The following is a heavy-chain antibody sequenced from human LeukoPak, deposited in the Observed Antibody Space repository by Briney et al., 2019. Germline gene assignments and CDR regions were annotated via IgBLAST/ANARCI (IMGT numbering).Heavy chain of an antibody. V-gene: IGHV3-48*03. CDR1: VFAFSIYE. CDR3: ARDERSSLMRAFHY. Sequence: GGSLRLSCEASVFAFSIYEMNWVRQARGKGLEWVSYISRSGRHRYYVESVRGRFTISRDNAKNSLYLQTDSLRADDTAVYYCARDERSSLMRAFHYWGEGPLVMVSS. J-gene: IGHJ4*02. CDR2: ISRSGRHR. D-gene: IGHD1-1*01.